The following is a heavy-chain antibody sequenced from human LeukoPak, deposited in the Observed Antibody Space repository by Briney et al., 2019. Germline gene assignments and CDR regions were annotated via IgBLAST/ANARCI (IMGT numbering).Heavy chain of an antibody. J-gene: IGHJ3*02. D-gene: IGHD1-26*01. CDR1: GFTFTSYE. CDR2: ISSGSTTI. Sequence: GGSLRLSCAASGFTFTSYELYWVRQAPGKGLEWISYISSGSTTIKYADSVRGRFTISRDDGRESVYLQMNSLRVEDTSIYFCVASRQYVGAFDIWGQATLVSVPS. V-gene: IGHV3-48*03. CDR3: VASRQYVGAFDI.